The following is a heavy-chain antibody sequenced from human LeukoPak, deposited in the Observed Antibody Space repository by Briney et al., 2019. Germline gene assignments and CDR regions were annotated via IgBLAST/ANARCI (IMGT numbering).Heavy chain of an antibody. V-gene: IGHV3-48*02. D-gene: IGHD3-10*01. CDR2: ISSSSSTI. Sequence: GGSLRLSCAASGFTFSSYSMSWVRQAPGKGLGWVSYISSSSSTIYYADSVKGRFTISRDNAKNSLYLQMNSLRDEDTAVYYCARKLRSSNWFDPWGREPWSPSPQ. CDR1: GFTFSSYS. CDR3: ARKLRSSNWFDP. J-gene: IGHJ5*02.